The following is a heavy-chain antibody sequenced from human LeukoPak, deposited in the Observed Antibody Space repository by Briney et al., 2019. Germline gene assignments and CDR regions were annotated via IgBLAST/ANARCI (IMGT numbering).Heavy chain of an antibody. Sequence: PGGSLRLSCTASGFTFSDYSMSWIRQAPGKGLEWVSAISGSGGSTYYADSVKGRFTISRDNSKSTLYLQMNSLRAEDTAVYYCAKEPKSTAQYYFDYWGQGTLVTVSS. J-gene: IGHJ4*02. CDR1: GFTFSDYS. V-gene: IGHV3-23*01. CDR3: AKEPKSTAQYYFDY. CDR2: ISGSGGST. D-gene: IGHD2/OR15-2a*01.